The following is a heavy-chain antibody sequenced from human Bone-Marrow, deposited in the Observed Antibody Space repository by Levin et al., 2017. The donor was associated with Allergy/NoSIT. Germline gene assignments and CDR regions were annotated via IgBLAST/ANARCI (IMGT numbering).Heavy chain of an antibody. CDR3: AKDKVWFGELSDFFYYGMDV. J-gene: IGHJ6*02. Sequence: ASVKVSCKASGYTFTNYGITWVRQAPGQGLEWMGWISAYNGNTNYAQYLQNRVTMTTDTSTSTAYMELRSLRSDDTAVYYCAKDKVWFGELSDFFYYGMDVWGQGTTVTVSS. CDR1: GYTFTNYG. D-gene: IGHD3-10*01. CDR2: ISAYNGNT. V-gene: IGHV1-18*01.